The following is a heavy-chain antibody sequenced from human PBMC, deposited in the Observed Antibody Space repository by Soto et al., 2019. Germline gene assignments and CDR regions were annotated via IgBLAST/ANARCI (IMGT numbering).Heavy chain of an antibody. V-gene: IGHV3-53*01. Sequence: EVQLVESGGGLIQPGGSLRLSCAVSGFTVSNNYMSWVRQAPGKGLEGVSVIYSGGYTAYGDSVKGRFTISRDNSKNTLYLQNKPLGAGGPAFFYGAAQPGGGGYWGQGTLVTVSS. CDR3: AAQPGGGGY. CDR2: IYSGGYT. J-gene: IGHJ4*02. CDR1: GFTVSNNY. D-gene: IGHD2-2*01.